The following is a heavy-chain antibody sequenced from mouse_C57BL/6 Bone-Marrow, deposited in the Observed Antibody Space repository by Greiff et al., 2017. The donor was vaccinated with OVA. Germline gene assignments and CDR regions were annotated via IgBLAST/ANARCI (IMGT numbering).Heavy chain of an antibody. J-gene: IGHJ2*01. D-gene: IGHD1-1*01. CDR1: GYTFTSYG. CDR2: IYPRSGNT. Sequence: QVQLKESGAELARPGASVKLSCKASGYTFTSYGISWVKQRTGQGLEWIGEIYPRSGNTYYNEKFKGKATLTADKSSSTAYMELRSLTSEDSAVYVCARTTTVVADYFDYWGQGTTPTVSS. V-gene: IGHV1-81*01. CDR3: ARTTTVVADYFDY.